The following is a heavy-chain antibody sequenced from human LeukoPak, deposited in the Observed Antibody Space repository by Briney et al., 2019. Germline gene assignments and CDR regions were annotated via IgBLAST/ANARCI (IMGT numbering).Heavy chain of an antibody. D-gene: IGHD6-13*01. Sequence: GGSLRLSCAASGFTVSSNYMSWVRQAQGKGLEGVSIIYSGGVTFYADSVKGRFTISRDNSKNTLYLQMNSLRAEDTAVYYCARDDPRAAAADYWGQGTLVTVSS. CDR3: ARDDPRAAAADY. CDR1: GFTVSSNY. J-gene: IGHJ4*02. CDR2: IYSGGVT. V-gene: IGHV3-53*01.